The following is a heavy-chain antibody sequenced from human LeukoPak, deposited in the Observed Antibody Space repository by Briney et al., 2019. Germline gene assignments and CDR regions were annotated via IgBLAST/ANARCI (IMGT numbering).Heavy chain of an antibody. CDR1: GVSISSSNSY. Sequence: SETLSLTCTVSGVSISSSNSYWGWIRQPPGKGLEWIGSIYYSGNTYYNASLKSQVSITIDTSKNQYSLRLTSVTAADTAVYYCAGQTGSGLFILPGGQGTLVTVSS. CDR3: AGQTGSGLFILP. CDR2: IYYSGNT. D-gene: IGHD3/OR15-3a*01. V-gene: IGHV4-39*01. J-gene: IGHJ4*02.